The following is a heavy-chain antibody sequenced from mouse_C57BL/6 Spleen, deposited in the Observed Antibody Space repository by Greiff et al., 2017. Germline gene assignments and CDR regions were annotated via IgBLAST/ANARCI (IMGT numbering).Heavy chain of an antibody. V-gene: IGHV2-4*01. CDR2: IWRGGST. J-gene: IGHJ3*01. CDR1: GFSLTSYG. D-gene: IGHD2-5*01. Sequence: VQLQQSGPGLVQPSQSLSITCTVSGFSLTSYGVHWVRQPPGKGLEWLGVIWRGGSTDYNAAFISRLSISKDNSKSQVFFKMNSLQADDTAIYYCAAAYYSKAWFAYWGQGTLVTVSA. CDR3: AAAYYSKAWFAY.